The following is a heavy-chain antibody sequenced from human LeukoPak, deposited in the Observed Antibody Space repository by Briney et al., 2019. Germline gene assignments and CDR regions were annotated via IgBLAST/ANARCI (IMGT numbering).Heavy chain of an antibody. CDR2: IIPIFGTA. D-gene: IGHD2-8*01. CDR3: ASFCTNGVCYTNYYYYGMDV. Sequence: SVKVSCKASGGTFSSYAISWVRQAPGQGLEWMGGIIPIFGTANYAQKFQGRVTITADESTSTAYMELSSLRSEDTAVHYYASFCTNGVCYTNYYYYGMDVWGQGTTVTVSS. CDR1: GGTFSSYA. V-gene: IGHV1-69*13. J-gene: IGHJ6*02.